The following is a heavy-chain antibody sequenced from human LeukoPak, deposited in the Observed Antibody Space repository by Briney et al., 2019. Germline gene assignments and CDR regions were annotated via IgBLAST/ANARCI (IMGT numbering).Heavy chain of an antibody. D-gene: IGHD3-3*01. CDR1: GGSFSGHY. CDR2: INHSRST. V-gene: IGHV4-34*01. Sequence: SETLSLTCAVYGGSFSGHYWSWIRQPPGKGLEWIGEINHSRSTNYNPSLKSRVTISVDTSKNQFSLKLSSVTAADTAVYYCARSLRNAFDIWGQGTMVTVSS. J-gene: IGHJ3*02. CDR3: ARSLRNAFDI.